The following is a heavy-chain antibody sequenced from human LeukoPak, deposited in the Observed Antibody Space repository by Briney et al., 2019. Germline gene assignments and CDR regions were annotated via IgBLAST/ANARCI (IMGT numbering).Heavy chain of an antibody. D-gene: IGHD3-3*01. CDR1: GFTFSSYG. CDR2: ISSSSSYI. CDR3: ARGGRIFGVVPLDY. Sequence: KPGGSLRLSCAASGFTFSSYGMNWVRQAPGKGPEWVSSISSSSSYIYYADSVKGRFTISRDNAKNSLYLQMNSLRAEDTAVYYCARGGRIFGVVPLDYWGQGTLVTVSS. V-gene: IGHV3-21*01. J-gene: IGHJ4*02.